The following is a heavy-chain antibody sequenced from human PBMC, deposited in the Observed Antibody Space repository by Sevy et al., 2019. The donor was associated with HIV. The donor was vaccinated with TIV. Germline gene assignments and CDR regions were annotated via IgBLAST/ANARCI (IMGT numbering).Heavy chain of an antibody. V-gene: IGHV4-34*01. Sequence: SETLSLTCAVYGGSFSGYYWSWIRQPPGKGLEWIGEINHSGSTNYNPSLKSRVTISVDTSKNQFSLKLSSVTAADTAVYYCARATGGFWSGYSKRYYYYGMDVWGQGTTVTVSS. D-gene: IGHD3-3*01. J-gene: IGHJ6*02. CDR1: GGSFSGYY. CDR2: INHSGST. CDR3: ARATGGFWSGYSKRYYYYGMDV.